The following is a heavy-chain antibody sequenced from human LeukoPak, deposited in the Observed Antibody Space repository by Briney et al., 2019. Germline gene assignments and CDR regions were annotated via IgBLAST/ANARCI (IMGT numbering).Heavy chain of an antibody. J-gene: IGHJ4*02. CDR2: IYYSGST. Sequence: PSQTLSLTCTVSGGSISSGGYYWSWIRQHPGKGLEWIGYIYYSGSTYYNPSLKSRVTISVDTSKNQFSLKLSSVTAADTAVYYCARDQRVGVIDYWGQGTLVTVSS. CDR1: GGSISSGGYY. CDR3: ARDQRVGVIDY. D-gene: IGHD1-26*01. V-gene: IGHV4-31*03.